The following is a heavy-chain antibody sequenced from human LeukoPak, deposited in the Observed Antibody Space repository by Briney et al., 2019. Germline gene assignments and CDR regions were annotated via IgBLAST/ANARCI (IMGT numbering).Heavy chain of an antibody. Sequence: GGSLRLSCAASGFTFSSSAMHWVRQAPDKGLEWVAVISYDGSNKYYADSVKGRFTISRDNSKNALYLQMNSLRADDTAVYYCARDRDSSGWYEGFDYWGQGTLVTVSS. CDR2: ISYDGSNK. CDR1: GFTFSSSA. D-gene: IGHD6-19*01. J-gene: IGHJ4*02. CDR3: ARDRDSSGWYEGFDY. V-gene: IGHV3-30-3*01.